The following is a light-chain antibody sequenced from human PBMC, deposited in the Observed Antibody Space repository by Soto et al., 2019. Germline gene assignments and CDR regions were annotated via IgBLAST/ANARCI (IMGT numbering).Light chain of an antibody. J-gene: IGKJ5*01. CDR2: DAS. CDR1: QSVSSY. V-gene: IGKV3-11*01. CDR3: QQRSNWPRST. Sequence: EIVLTQSPATLSSSPGERATLSCRASQSVSSYLAWYQQKPGQAPRLLIYDASNMATGIPARFSGSGSGTDFTLTISSLDPEDFAVYYCQQRSNWPRSTFGQGTRLEIK.